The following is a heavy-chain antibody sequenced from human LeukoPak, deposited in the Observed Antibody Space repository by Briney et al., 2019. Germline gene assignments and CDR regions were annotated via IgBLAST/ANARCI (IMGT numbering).Heavy chain of an antibody. CDR1: GGSFSGYY. CDR3: ARGLSKLGWLRYPLDY. J-gene: IGHJ4*02. CDR2: INHSGST. D-gene: IGHD5-12*01. Sequence: SETLSLTCAVYGGSFSGYYWSWIRQPPGKGLEWIGEINHSGSTNYNPSLKSRVTISVDTSKNQFSLKLSPVTAADTAVYYCARGLSKLGWLRYPLDYWGQGTLVTVSS. V-gene: IGHV4-34*01.